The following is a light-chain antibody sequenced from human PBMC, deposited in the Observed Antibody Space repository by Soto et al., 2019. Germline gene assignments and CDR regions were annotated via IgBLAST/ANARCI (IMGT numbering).Light chain of an antibody. CDR3: QQFGSASWT. CDR1: QSISYSY. CDR2: GAS. J-gene: IGKJ1*01. V-gene: IGKV3-20*01. Sequence: EIVLTQSPGTLSLSPGETATLSCRASQSISYSYLAWYQQRPGQAPRLLIYGASSRATGIPDRFSGSGSGTDFTLTISRLEPEDFAVYYCQQFGSASWTFGQGTKVEIK.